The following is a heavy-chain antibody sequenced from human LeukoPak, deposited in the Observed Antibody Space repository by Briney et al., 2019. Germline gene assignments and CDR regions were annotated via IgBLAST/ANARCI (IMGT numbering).Heavy chain of an antibody. Sequence: SETLSLTCTVSGGSISSYYWGWIRQPPGKGLEWIGYIYYSGSTNYNPSLKSRVTISVDTSKNQFSLKLSSVTAADTAVYYCARGPDYDSSGYYPFDWWGQGTLVTVSS. CDR2: IYYSGST. D-gene: IGHD3-22*01. V-gene: IGHV4-59*01. CDR1: GGSISSYY. CDR3: ARGPDYDSSGYYPFDW. J-gene: IGHJ4*02.